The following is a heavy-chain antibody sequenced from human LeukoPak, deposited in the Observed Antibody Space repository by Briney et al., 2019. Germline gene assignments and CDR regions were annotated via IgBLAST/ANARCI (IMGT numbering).Heavy chain of an antibody. CDR3: AKLFGRYNWNDGVYAFDI. D-gene: IGHD1-1*01. Sequence: GGSLRLFCAASGFTFSSYAMSWVRQAPGKGLEWVSAISGSGGSTYYADSVKGRFTISRDNSKNTLYLQMNSLRAEDTAVYYCAKLFGRYNWNDGVYAFDIWGQGTMVTVSS. CDR1: GFTFSSYA. CDR2: ISGSGGST. J-gene: IGHJ3*02. V-gene: IGHV3-23*01.